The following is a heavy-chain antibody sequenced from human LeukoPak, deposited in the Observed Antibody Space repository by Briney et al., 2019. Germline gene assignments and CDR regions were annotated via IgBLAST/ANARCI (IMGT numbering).Heavy chain of an antibody. J-gene: IGHJ3*02. CDR2: TDSNGATT. CDR3: ARDRRYYDSSGAVDI. CDR1: GFTFDDFG. Sequence: GGSLRLSCAASGFTFDDFGMRWVRQSPGKGLELVSGTDSNGATTSYRESVKGRFTISSDNAKNSLYLQMNSLRVEDTALYYCARDRRYYDSSGAVDIWGQGTMVTVSS. D-gene: IGHD3-22*01. V-gene: IGHV3-20*04.